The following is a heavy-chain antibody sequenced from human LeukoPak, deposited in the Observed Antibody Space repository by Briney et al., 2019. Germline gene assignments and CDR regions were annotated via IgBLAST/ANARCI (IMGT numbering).Heavy chain of an antibody. V-gene: IGHV4-59*01. Sequence: NPPETLSLTCTVSGGSISSYYWSWIRQPPGKGLEWIGYIYYSGSTNYNPSLKSRVTISVDTSKNQFSLKLSSVTAADTAVYYCARAEPHYDFWSGYYTKGAFDIWGQGTMVTVSS. CDR1: GGSISSYY. CDR2: IYYSGST. J-gene: IGHJ3*02. CDR3: ARAEPHYDFWSGYYTKGAFDI. D-gene: IGHD3-3*01.